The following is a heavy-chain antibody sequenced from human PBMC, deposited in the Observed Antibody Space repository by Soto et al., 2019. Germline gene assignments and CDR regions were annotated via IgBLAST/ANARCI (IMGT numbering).Heavy chain of an antibody. Sequence: ASVKVSCKASGYTFTSYAMSWVRQAPGQGLEWMGWINTNTGNPTYAQGFTGRFVFSLDTSVSTAYLQICSLKAEDTAVYYCAREIAARQSYYYMDVWGKGTTVTVSS. CDR2: INTNTGNP. V-gene: IGHV7-4-1*01. CDR3: AREIAARQSYYYMDV. J-gene: IGHJ6*03. D-gene: IGHD6-6*01. CDR1: GYTFTSYA.